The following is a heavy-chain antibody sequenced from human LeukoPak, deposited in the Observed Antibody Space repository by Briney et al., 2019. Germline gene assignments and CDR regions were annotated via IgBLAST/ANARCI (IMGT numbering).Heavy chain of an antibody. CDR2: IRSKANSYAT. V-gene: IGHV3-73*01. CDR1: GFTFSGSA. CDR3: TRHAVGASGY. J-gene: IGHJ4*02. Sequence: GGSLRLSCAASGFTFSGSARHWVRQASGKGLEWVGRIRSKANSYATAYAASVKGRFTISRDDSKNTAYLQMNSLKTEDTAVYYCTRHAVGASGYWGQGTLVTVSS. D-gene: IGHD1-26*01.